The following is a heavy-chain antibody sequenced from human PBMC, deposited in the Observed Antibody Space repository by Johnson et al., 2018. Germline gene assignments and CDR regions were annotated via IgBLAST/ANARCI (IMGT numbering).Heavy chain of an antibody. D-gene: IGHD3-22*01. CDR2: IRSKAYGGTT. CDR1: GFTFGDYA. V-gene: IGHV3-49*03. Sequence: VQLVESGGGLVQPGRSLRLSCTASGFTFGDYAMSWFRQAPGKGLEWVGFIRSKAYGGTTEYAASVKGRFTISRDDSKSIAYLHMNSLKTEDTAVYYCTRGDYYDSSGYYPPPDAFDIWGQGTMVTVSS. CDR3: TRGDYYDSSGYYPPPDAFDI. J-gene: IGHJ3*02.